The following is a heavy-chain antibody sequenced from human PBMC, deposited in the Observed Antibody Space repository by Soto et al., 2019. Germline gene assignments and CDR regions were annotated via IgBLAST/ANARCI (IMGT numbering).Heavy chain of an antibody. CDR3: AKGGSSWSYYYYGMDV. J-gene: IGHJ6*02. D-gene: IGHD6-13*01. CDR1: GSTFSMYW. V-gene: IGHV3-23*01. CDR2: ISGSGGST. Sequence: GSLRLSCVVSGSTFSMYWLHWVRQVPGQGLEWVSAISGSGGSTYYADSVKGRFTISRDNSKNTLYLQMNSLRAEDTAVYYCAKGGSSWSYYYYGMDVWGQGTTVTVSS.